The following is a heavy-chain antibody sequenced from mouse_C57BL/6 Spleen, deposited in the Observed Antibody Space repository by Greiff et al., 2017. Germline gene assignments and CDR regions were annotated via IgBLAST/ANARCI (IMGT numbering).Heavy chain of an antibody. CDR2: IDPSDSGT. CDR3: SRRREDYEMDD. J-gene: IGHJ4*01. Sequence: QVQLQQPGAELVRPGSSVKLSCKASGYTFTSYWMPWVKQRPIQGLEWIGNIDPSDSGTHYNQKFKDKATLTVDKSSSTAYMQLSSLTSEDSAVYYCSRRREDYEMDDWGKGTSVTVSS. CDR1: GYTFTSYW. V-gene: IGHV1-52*01.